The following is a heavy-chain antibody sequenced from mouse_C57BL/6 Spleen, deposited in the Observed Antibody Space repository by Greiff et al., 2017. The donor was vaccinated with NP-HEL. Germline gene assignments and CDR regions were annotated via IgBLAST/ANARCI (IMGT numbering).Heavy chain of an antibody. V-gene: IGHV2-2*01. Sequence: VHLVESGPGLVQPSQSLSITCTVSSFSLTSYGVHWVRQSPGKGLEWLGVIWSGGSTDYNAAFISRLSISKDNSKSQVFFKMNSLQADDTAIYYCARNSGYGLPAWFAYWGQGTLVTVSA. D-gene: IGHD2-10*02. CDR2: IWSGGST. CDR1: SFSLTSYG. J-gene: IGHJ3*01. CDR3: ARNSGYGLPAWFAY.